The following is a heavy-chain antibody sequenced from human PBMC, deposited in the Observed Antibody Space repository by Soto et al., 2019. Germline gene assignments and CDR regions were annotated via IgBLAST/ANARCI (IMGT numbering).Heavy chain of an antibody. CDR2: ISGSGGST. V-gene: IGHV3-23*01. CDR1: GFTFSSYA. Sequence: PGGSLRLSCASSGFTFSSYAMSWVRQAPGKGLEWVSAISGSGGSTYYADSVKGRFTISRDNSKNTLYPQMNGLRAEDTAVYYCAKAPLPTTVSSEVYFYYWGQGTLVTVSS. D-gene: IGHD4-17*01. CDR3: AKAPLPTTVSSEVYFYY. J-gene: IGHJ4*02.